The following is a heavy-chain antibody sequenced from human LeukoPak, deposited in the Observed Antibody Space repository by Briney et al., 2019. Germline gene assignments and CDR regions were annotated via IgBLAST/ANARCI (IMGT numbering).Heavy chain of an antibody. D-gene: IGHD3-10*01. CDR1: GGSFSGCY. J-gene: IGHJ4*02. V-gene: IGHV4-34*01. Sequence: PSETLSLTCAVYGGSFSGCYWSWIRQPPGKGLEWIGEINHSGSTNYNPSLKSRVTISVDTSKNQFSLKLSSVTAADTAVYYCARGRQYYYGSGRPRAPFDYWGQGTLVTVSS. CDR3: ARGRQYYYGSGRPRAPFDY. CDR2: INHSGST.